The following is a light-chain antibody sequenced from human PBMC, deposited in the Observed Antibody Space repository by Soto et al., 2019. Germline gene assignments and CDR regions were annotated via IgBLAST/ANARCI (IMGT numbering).Light chain of an antibody. CDR1: QGIRND. V-gene: IGKV1-17*01. Sequence: DIQMTQSPSSLSASVGDRVTITCRASQGIRNDIAWYQQKPGKAPKRLIYAASSLQSGVPSRFSGSGSGTEFTLTISSLQPEDFATYYCLQHNNYPPLTFGQGIRLEIK. J-gene: IGKJ5*01. CDR3: LQHNNYPPLT. CDR2: AAS.